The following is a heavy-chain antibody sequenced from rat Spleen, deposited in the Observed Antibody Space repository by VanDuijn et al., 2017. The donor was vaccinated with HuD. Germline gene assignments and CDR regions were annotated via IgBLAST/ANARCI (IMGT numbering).Heavy chain of an antibody. D-gene: IGHD1-6*01. CDR1: GFNFNDYW. J-gene: IGHJ1*01. CDR2: INEDGSTM. Sequence: EVKLVESGGGLVQPGRSLQVSCAASGFNFNDYWMGWVRQAPGKGLEWIGEINEDGSTMNYTPSLKDKFTISRDNAQNTMYLQMSKLGSEDTAIYYCARDILRIIGYYWYFDFWGPGTMVTVSS. V-gene: IGHV4-2*01. CDR3: ARDILRIIGYYWYFDF.